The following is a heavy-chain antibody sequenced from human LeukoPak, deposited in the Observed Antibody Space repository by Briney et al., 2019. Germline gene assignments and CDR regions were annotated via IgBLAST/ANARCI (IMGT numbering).Heavy chain of an antibody. V-gene: IGHV3-48*01. J-gene: IGHJ4*02. CDR1: GFPLRNYN. CDR3: AREASYSSSWATFDY. CDR2: ISGSSMI. Sequence: GGSLRLSCATSGFPLRNYNMNWVRQAPGKGLEWVSYISGSSMIYYADSVKGRFTISRDIASNSLYLQMNSLRAEDTGVYYCAREASYSSSWATFDYWGQGTLVTVSS. D-gene: IGHD6-13*01.